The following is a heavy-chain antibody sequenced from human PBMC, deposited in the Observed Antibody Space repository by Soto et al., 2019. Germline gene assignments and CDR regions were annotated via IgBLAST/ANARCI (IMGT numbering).Heavy chain of an antibody. J-gene: IGHJ3*01. V-gene: IGHV1-69*02. Sequence: QVQLVQSGAEVKKPGSSVRVSCKASGVTFRSYTISWVRQAPGQGLEWMGRTIPVLGVTNYAPKFQGRLTIISDEKTSSVPMVLGSLRSEDRTAYYATCLIIGDSDVSDLWGLGTMVIVSS. CDR1: GVTFRSYT. D-gene: IGHD2-21*01. CDR2: TIPVLGVT. CDR3: TCLIIGDSDVSDL.